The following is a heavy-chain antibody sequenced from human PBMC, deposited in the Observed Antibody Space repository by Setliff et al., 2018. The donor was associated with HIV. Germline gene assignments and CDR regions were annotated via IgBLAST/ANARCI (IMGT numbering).Heavy chain of an antibody. D-gene: IGHD6-13*01. Sequence: SETLSLTCTVSGSTSGIYYWTWIRQPAGKGLEWIGHTYKGGITNYNPSLKSRVTVSSDASKKQFTLTLRSVTAADTAVYYCATSSSWSTFDYWGQGTLVTVSS. V-gene: IGHV4-4*07. CDR2: TYKGGIT. J-gene: IGHJ4*02. CDR3: ATSSSWSTFDY. CDR1: GSTSGIYY.